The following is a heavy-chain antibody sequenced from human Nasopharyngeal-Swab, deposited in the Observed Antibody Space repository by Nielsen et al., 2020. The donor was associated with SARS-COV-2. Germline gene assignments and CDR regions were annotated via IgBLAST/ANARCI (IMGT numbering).Heavy chain of an antibody. CDR2: ISGSGDNT. CDR3: AKDARMAAAGTRYY. J-gene: IGHJ4*02. Sequence: GESLKISCAASGFTFSSYAMSWVRQAPGKGLEWVSAISGSGDNTDYADSVKGRFTIFRDNSKNTLYLQMTSLRGEDTAVYYCAKDARMAAAGTRYYWGQGILVTVSS. CDR1: GFTFSSYA. V-gene: IGHV3-23*01. D-gene: IGHD6-13*01.